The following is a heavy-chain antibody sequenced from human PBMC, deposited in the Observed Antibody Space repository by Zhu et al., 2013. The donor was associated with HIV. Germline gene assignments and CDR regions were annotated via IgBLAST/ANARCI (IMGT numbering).Heavy chain of an antibody. V-gene: IGHV1-18*01. J-gene: IGHJ5*02. CDR2: ISAYDGST. Sequence: QVQLVQSGPEVKKPGASVKVSCKASGYTFTSYGISWVRQAPGQGLEWMGWISAYDGSTKYAQKFQGRVTMTTDTSTSTAYMELRSLKSDDTAVYYCATDQKASAGTRGWFDPWARDPGH. D-gene: IGHD6-13*01. CDR3: ATDQKASAGTRGWFDP. CDR1: GYTFTSYG.